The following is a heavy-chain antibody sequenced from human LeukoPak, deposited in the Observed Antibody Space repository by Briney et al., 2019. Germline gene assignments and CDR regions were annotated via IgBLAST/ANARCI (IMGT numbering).Heavy chain of an antibody. CDR1: GGLISSYY. J-gene: IGHJ4*02. V-gene: IGHV4-59*01. CDR2: IHYTGNT. D-gene: IGHD2-15*01. Sequence: PSGTLSLTCTVSGGLISSYYWSWLRQPPGKGLEWIGYIHYTGNTNSNPSLKSRVTISVDTSKNQFSLNLRSVTAADTAVYFCARYCNAGNCASKALHYWGKGALVTVPS. CDR3: ARYCNAGNCASKALHY.